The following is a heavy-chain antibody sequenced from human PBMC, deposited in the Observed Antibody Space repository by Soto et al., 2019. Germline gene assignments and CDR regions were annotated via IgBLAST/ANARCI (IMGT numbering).Heavy chain of an antibody. V-gene: IGHV1-2*02. J-gene: IGHJ5*02. CDR2: VNPNTGLT. CDR1: GYTFTALY. CDR3: TTLRLDP. Sequence: QVQLVQSESEVRKPGASVKVSCQASGYTFTALYMNWVRQAPGQGLEWMGWVNPNTGLTKYAQKFQGRVIMTRDTSINTAYMELSGLTSDVTAVYYCTTLRLDPWGQGTLGTVSS. D-gene: IGHD3-9*01.